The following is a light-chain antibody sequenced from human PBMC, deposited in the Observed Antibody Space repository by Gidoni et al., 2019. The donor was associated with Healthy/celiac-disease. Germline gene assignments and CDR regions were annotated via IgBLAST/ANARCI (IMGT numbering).Light chain of an antibody. CDR2: AAS. J-gene: IGKJ4*01. Sequence: IQSTQSPSFLSASVGDRVTITCRASQGISSYLAWYQQKPGKAPKLLIYAASTLQSGVPSRFSGSGSGTEFTLTISSLQPEDFATYYCQQLNSYPRLTFGGGTKVEIK. V-gene: IGKV1-9*01. CDR3: QQLNSYPRLT. CDR1: QGISSY.